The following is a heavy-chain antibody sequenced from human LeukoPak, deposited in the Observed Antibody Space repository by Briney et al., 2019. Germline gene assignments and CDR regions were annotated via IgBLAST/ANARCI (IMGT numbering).Heavy chain of an antibody. D-gene: IGHD3-22*01. CDR1: GGSISSYY. CDR3: ARMMYYYDSSGHSGAFDI. CDR2: INHSGST. V-gene: IGHV4-34*01. Sequence: SETLSLTCTVSGGSISSYYWSWIRQPPGKGLEWIGEINHSGSTNYNPSLKSRVTISVDTSKNQFSLKLSSVTAADTAVYYCARMMYYYDSSGHSGAFDIWGQGTMVTVSS. J-gene: IGHJ3*02.